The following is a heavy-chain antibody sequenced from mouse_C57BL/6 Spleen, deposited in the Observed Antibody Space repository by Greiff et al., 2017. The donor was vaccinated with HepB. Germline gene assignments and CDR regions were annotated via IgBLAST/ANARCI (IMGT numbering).Heavy chain of an antibody. CDR2: INPSTGGT. V-gene: IGHV1-42*01. CDR1: GYSFTGYY. CDR3: ARSSLYYGSSSSYYFDY. D-gene: IGHD1-1*01. J-gene: IGHJ2*01. Sequence: VQLQQSGPELVKPGASVKISCKASGYSFTGYYKNWVKQSPEKSLEWIGEINPSTGGTTYNQKFKAKATLTVDKSSSTAYMQLKSLTSEDSAVYYCARSSLYYGSSSSYYFDYWGQGTTLTVSS.